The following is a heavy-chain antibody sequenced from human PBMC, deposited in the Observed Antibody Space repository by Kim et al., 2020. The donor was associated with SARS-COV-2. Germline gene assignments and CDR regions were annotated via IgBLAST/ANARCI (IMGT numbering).Heavy chain of an antibody. CDR2: ISAYNGNT. V-gene: IGHV1-18*01. CDR3: ARDSANYCSGGSCYYYYYGMDV. D-gene: IGHD2-15*01. J-gene: IGHJ6*02. CDR1: GYTFTSYG. Sequence: ASVKVSCKASGYTFTSYGISWVRQAPGQGLEWMGWISAYNGNTNYAQKLQGRVTMTTDTSTSTAYMELRSLRSDDTAVYYCARDSANYCSGGSCYYYYYGMDVGGQGTTVTVYS.